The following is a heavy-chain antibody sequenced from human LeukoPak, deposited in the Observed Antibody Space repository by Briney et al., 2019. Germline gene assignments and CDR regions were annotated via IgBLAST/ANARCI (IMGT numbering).Heavy chain of an antibody. Sequence: ASVKVSCKASGYTFTSYGISWVRQAPGQGLEWMGWINPHSGGTDHAQKFQGRVTVTRDTSISTAYMELSRLRSDDTAVYYCARDMDSGPDFFDYWGLGTLVTVSS. D-gene: IGHD1-26*01. J-gene: IGHJ4*02. CDR2: INPHSGGT. CDR3: ARDMDSGPDFFDY. V-gene: IGHV1-2*02. CDR1: GYTFTSYG.